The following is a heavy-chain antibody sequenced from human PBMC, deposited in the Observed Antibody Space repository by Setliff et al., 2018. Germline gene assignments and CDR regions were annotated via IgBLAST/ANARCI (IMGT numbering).Heavy chain of an antibody. Sequence: LRLSCAASGFTFSSYAMHWVRQAPGKGLEWVAVISYDGSNKYYADSVKGRSTISRDNSKNTLYLQMNSLRAEDTAVYYCARGGYSYGYGTPKTFDYWGQGTLVTVSS. CDR3: ARGGYSYGYGTPKTFDY. J-gene: IGHJ4*02. D-gene: IGHD5-18*01. V-gene: IGHV3-30*04. CDR1: GFTFSSYA. CDR2: ISYDGSNK.